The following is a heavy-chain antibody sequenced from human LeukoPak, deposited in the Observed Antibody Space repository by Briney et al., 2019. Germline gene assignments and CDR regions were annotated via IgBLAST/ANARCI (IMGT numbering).Heavy chain of an antibody. D-gene: IGHD3-3*01. Sequence: ASVKVSCKASGYTFTGYYMHWVRQAPGQGLEWMGWINPNSGGTNYAQKFQGRVTMTRDTSISTAYMELSRLRSDDTAVYYCARGPRITIFGVVIHYYYYMDVWGKGTTVTVSS. CDR2: INPNSGGT. V-gene: IGHV1-2*02. CDR1: GYTFTGYY. CDR3: ARGPRITIFGVVIHYYYYMDV. J-gene: IGHJ6*03.